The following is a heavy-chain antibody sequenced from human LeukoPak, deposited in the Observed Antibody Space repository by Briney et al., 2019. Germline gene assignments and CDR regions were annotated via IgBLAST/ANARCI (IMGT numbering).Heavy chain of an antibody. CDR3: ARQHYDFWSGYYEYYFDY. CDR2: ISGSGGST. V-gene: IGHV3-23*01. CDR1: GFTFSSYA. D-gene: IGHD3-3*01. Sequence: QPGGSLRLSCAASGFTFSSYAMSWVRQAPGKGLEWVSAISGSGGSTYYADSVKGRFTISRDNSKNTLYLQMNSLRAEDTAVYYCARQHYDFWSGYYEYYFDYWGQGTLVTVSS. J-gene: IGHJ4*02.